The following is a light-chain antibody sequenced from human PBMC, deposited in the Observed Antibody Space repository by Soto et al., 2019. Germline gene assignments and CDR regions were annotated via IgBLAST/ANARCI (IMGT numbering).Light chain of an antibody. J-gene: IGLJ3*02. CDR1: SSDVGAYNY. CDR3: CSYAGSKSL. CDR2: EVI. Sequence: QSALTQPPSASGSPGQSITISCTGTSSDVGAYNYVSWYQQHPGKAPKLIIYEVIKRPSGVPDRFSGSKSGNTASLTVSGLQAEDEADYYCCSYAGSKSLFGGGTKLTVL. V-gene: IGLV2-8*01.